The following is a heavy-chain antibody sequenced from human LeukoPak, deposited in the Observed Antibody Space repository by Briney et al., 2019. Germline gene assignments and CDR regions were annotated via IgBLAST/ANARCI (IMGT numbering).Heavy chain of an antibody. J-gene: IGHJ5*02. CDR3: AREPDSSGYFNWFDP. CDR1: GYTFTSYY. Sequence: ASVKVSCKASGYTFTSYYMHWMRQAPGQGLEWMGIINPSGGSTSYAQKFQGRVTMTRDTSTSTVYMELSSLRSEDTAVYYCAREPDSSGYFNWFDPWGQGTLVTVSS. V-gene: IGHV1-46*01. D-gene: IGHD3-22*01. CDR2: INPSGGST.